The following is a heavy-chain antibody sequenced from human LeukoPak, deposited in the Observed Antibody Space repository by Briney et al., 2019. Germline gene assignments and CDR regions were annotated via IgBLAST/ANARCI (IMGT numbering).Heavy chain of an antibody. CDR1: GYTFAGYY. D-gene: IGHD1-26*01. J-gene: IGHJ4*02. CDR2: INPNSGGT. V-gene: IGHV1-2*02. Sequence: ASVKVSCKASGYTFAGYYMHWVRQAPGQGLEWMGWINPNSGGTNYAQKFQGRVTMTGDTSISTAYMELSRLRSDDTAVYYCVPSKWELLLGAYWGQGTLVTVSS. CDR3: VPSKWELLLGAY.